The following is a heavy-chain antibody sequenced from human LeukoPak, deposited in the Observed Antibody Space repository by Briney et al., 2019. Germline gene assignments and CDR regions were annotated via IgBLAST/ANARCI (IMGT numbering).Heavy chain of an antibody. J-gene: IGHJ4*02. Sequence: KVSXKASGYTFTGSYMHWVRQAPGQGLEWMGWINPNSGGTNYAQKFQGRVTMTGDTSISTAYMELSRLRSDDTAVYYCATTYSNRDNRDYWGQGTLVTVSS. CDR3: ATTYSNRDNRDY. V-gene: IGHV1-2*02. CDR2: INPNSGGT. D-gene: IGHD6-13*01. CDR1: GYTFTGSY.